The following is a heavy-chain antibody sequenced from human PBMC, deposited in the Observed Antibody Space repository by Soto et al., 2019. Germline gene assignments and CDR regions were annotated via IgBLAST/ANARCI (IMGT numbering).Heavy chain of an antibody. Sequence: ASVKVSCKASGGTFSSYTISWVRQAPGQGLEWMGRIIPILGIANYAQKFQGRVTITADKSTSTAYMELSSLRSEDTAVYYCARDRCSSTSCYGAFDIWGQGTTVTVSS. CDR2: IIPILGIA. J-gene: IGHJ3*02. CDR3: ARDRCSSTSCYGAFDI. V-gene: IGHV1-69*04. CDR1: GGTFSSYT. D-gene: IGHD2-2*01.